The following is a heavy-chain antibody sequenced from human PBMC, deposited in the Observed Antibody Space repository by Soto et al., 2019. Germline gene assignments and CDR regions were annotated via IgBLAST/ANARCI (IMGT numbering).Heavy chain of an antibody. CDR3: ASQIPVRGVVYYYYGMDV. CDR1: GFTVSSNY. J-gene: IGHJ6*02. D-gene: IGHD3-10*01. CDR2: IYSGGST. Sequence: GGSLRLSCAASGFTVSSNYMSWVRQAPGKGLEWVSVIYSGGSTYYADSVKGRFTISRDNSKNTLYLQMSSLRAEDTAVYYCASQIPVRGVVYYYYGMDVWGQGTTVTVSS. V-gene: IGHV3-53*01.